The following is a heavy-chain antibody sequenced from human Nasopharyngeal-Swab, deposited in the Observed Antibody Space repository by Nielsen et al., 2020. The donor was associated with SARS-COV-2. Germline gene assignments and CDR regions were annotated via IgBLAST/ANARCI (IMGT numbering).Heavy chain of an antibody. J-gene: IGHJ4*02. V-gene: IGHV4-39*01. CDR2: IYYSGST. CDR3: ARLDVSAAGRDY. Sequence: RQAPGKGLEWIGSIYYSGSTYYNPSLKSRVTISKDTSKNQFSLKLSSVTAADTAVYYCARLDVSAAGRDYWGQGTLVTVSS. D-gene: IGHD6-13*01.